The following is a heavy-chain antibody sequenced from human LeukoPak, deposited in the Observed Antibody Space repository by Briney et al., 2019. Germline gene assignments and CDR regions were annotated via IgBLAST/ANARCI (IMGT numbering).Heavy chain of an antibody. CDR2: ISYDGSNK. CDR1: GFTFSSYA. D-gene: IGHD2-2*01. J-gene: IGHJ4*02. CDR3: ARGSRARSGVYCSSTSCYLGY. Sequence: GGSLRLSCAASGFTFSSYAMHWVRQAPGKGPEWVAVISYDGSNKYYADSVKGRFTISRDNSKNTLYLQMNSLRAEDTAVYYCARGSRARSGVYCSSTSCYLGYWGQGTLVTVSS. V-gene: IGHV3-30-3*01.